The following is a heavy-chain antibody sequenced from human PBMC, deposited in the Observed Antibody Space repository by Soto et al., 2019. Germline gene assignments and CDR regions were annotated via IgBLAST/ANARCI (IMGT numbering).Heavy chain of an antibody. J-gene: IGHJ4*02. D-gene: IGHD2-15*01. CDR3: ARRNGYCSGGSCLDY. V-gene: IGHV1-69*13. CDR1: GGTFSRYA. CDR2: IIPIFGTA. Sequence: SVKVSCKASGGTFSRYAISWVRRAPGQGLEWMGGIIPIFGTANYAQKFQGRVTITADESTSTAYMELSSLRSEDTAVYYCARRNGYCSGGSCLDYWGQGTLVTVS.